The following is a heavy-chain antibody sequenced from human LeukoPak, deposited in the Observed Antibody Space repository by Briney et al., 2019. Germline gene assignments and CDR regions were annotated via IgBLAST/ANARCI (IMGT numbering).Heavy chain of an antibody. CDR1: GGSISSYY. CDR2: IYYSGST. D-gene: IGHD3-10*01. CDR3: ARDSGGADAFDI. J-gene: IGHJ3*02. V-gene: IGHV4-59*01. Sequence: PSETLSLTCTVSGGSISSYYWSWIRQPPGKGLEWIGYIYYSGSTNYNPSLKSRVTISVDTSKNQFSLKLSSVTAADTAVYYCARDSGGADAFDIWGQGTMVTVSS.